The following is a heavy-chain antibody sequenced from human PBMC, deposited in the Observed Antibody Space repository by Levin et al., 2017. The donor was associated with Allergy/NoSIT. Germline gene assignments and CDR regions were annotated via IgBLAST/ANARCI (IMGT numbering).Heavy chain of an antibody. CDR2: IHAVNGNG. CDR1: GYIFGSYG. D-gene: IGHD3-9*01. J-gene: IGHJ5*02. Sequence: ASVKVSCKASGYIFGSYGITWVRQAPGQGLEWMGWIHAVNGNGIYARKFQGRVTMTTDTSTSIGYMELKRLRSEDTAVYYCARDHTRYYETSGNWFGPWGQGTLVTVSS. CDR3: ARDHTRYYETSGNWFGP. V-gene: IGHV1-18*01.